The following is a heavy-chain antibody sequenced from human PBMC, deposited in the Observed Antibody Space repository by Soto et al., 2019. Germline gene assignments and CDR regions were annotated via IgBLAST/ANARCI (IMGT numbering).Heavy chain of an antibody. Sequence: LRLSCAASGFTFSSYAMHWVRQAPGKGLEWVAVISYDGSNKYYADSVKGRFTISRDNSKNTLYLQMNSLRAEDTAVYYCARVGQLPPYMDVWGQGTTVTVSS. CDR2: ISYDGSNK. CDR1: GFTFSSYA. V-gene: IGHV3-30-3*01. CDR3: ARVGQLPPYMDV. D-gene: IGHD6-6*01. J-gene: IGHJ6*02.